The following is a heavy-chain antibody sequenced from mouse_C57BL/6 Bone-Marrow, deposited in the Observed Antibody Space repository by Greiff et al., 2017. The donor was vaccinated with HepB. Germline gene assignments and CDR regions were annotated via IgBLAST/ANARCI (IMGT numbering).Heavy chain of an antibody. Sequence: VQVVESGAELVRPGSSVKLSCKASGYTFTSYWMHWVKQRPIQGLEWIGNIDPSDSETHYNQKFKDKATLTVDKSSSTAYMQLSSLTSEDSAVYYWARTGIYEYSGFAYWGQGTLVTVSA. CDR1: GYTFTSYW. J-gene: IGHJ3*01. CDR2: IDPSDSET. CDR3: ARTGIYEYSGFAY. V-gene: IGHV1-52*01. D-gene: IGHD2-4*01.